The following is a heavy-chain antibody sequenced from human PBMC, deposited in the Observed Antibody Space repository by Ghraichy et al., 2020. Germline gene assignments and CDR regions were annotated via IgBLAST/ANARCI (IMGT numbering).Heavy chain of an antibody. J-gene: IGHJ3*01. CDR3: ARDGRMSGGSDF. D-gene: IGHD2-15*01. Sequence: SQTLSLTYTVSGGSITSHYWSWIRQAPGKGLECLGYIYHTGSTNYNPSLRSRVTISVDTSKNQFSLKLRSVTAADTAVYFCARDGRMSGGSDFWGQGTLVTVSS. V-gene: IGHV4-59*11. CDR1: GGSITSHY. CDR2: IYHTGST.